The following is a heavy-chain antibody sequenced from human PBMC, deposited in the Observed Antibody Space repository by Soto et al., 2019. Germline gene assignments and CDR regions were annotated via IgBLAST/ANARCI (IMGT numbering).Heavy chain of an antibody. D-gene: IGHD2-15*01. J-gene: IGHJ4*02. V-gene: IGHV4-31*03. CDR2: IYYSGST. CDR3: ARGHLGITTTGTWYDFDY. Sequence: SETLSLTCTVSGGSISSGGYYWSWIRQHPGKGLEWIGYIYYSGSTYYNPSLKSRVTISVDTSKNQFSLKLSSVTAADTAVYYCARGHLGITTTGTWYDFDYWGQGTLVTVSS. CDR1: GGSISSGGYY.